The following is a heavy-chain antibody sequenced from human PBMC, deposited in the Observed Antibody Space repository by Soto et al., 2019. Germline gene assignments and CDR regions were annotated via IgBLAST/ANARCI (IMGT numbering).Heavy chain of an antibody. CDR3: ARDGQRYNYYGMAV. CDR2: INAGNGNT. Sequence: ASVKVSCKASGYTFTNYAMHCVRQAPGQRLEWMGWINAGNGNTKYSQKFQGRVTITRDTSASTAYMELSSLRSEDTAVYYCARDGQRYNYYGMAVWGQGTTVTVSS. D-gene: IGHD6-25*01. CDR1: GYTFTNYA. V-gene: IGHV1-3*01. J-gene: IGHJ6*02.